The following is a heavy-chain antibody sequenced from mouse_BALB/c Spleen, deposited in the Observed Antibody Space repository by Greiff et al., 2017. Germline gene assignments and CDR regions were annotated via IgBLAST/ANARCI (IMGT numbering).Heavy chain of an antibody. CDR3: AREGLRYFDD. D-gene: IGHD2-2*01. CDR2: ISYDGSN. J-gene: IGHJ2*01. V-gene: IGHV3-6*02. CDR1: GYSITSGYY. Sequence: EVQRVESGPGLVKPSQSLSLTCSVTGYSITSGYYWNWIRQFPGNKLEWMGYISYDGSNNYNPSLKNRISITRDTSKNQFFLKLNSVTTEDTATYYCAREGLRYFDDWGQGTTLTVSS.